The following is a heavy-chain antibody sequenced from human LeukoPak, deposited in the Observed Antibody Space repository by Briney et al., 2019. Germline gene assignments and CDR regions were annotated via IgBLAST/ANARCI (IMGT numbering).Heavy chain of an antibody. D-gene: IGHD4-11*01. V-gene: IGHV3-21*01. CDR2: VSSSSSYI. CDR1: GFTLSSHS. Sequence: GGSLRLSCAASGFTLSSHSMNWVRQAPGKGLEWVSSVSSSSSYIYYADSVKGRFTISRDNAKNSLYLQMNSLRAEDTAVYECARGYSNYGYTFDMWGQGTMVTVSS. J-gene: IGHJ3*02. CDR3: ARGYSNYGYTFDM.